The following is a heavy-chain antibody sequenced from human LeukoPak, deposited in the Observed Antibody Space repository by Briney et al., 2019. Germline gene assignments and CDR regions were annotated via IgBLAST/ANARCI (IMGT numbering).Heavy chain of an antibody. Sequence: PGGSLRLSCAASGFIFSSYALGWVRQTPGKGLEWVSDISNSGDSTWCADSVKGRFTISRDNSKNMLYLQMNGLRADDTAVYYCAKDTPTTSGYFDYWGQGTLVTVSS. V-gene: IGHV3-23*01. J-gene: IGHJ4*02. CDR2: ISNSGDST. D-gene: IGHD1-1*01. CDR3: AKDTPTTSGYFDY. CDR1: GFIFSSYA.